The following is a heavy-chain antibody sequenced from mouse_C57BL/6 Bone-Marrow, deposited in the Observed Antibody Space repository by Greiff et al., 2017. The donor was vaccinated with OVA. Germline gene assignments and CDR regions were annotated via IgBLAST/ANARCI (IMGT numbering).Heavy chain of an antibody. CDR2: IRSKSSDYAT. V-gene: IGHV10-3*01. D-gene: IGHD1-1*01. CDR1: GFTFNTSA. Sequence: EVHLVESGGGLVQPKGSLKLSCAASGFTFNTSAMHWVRQAPGKGLEWVARIRSKSSDYATYYAVSVKDRVTISRDDSQSMLYLQMNNLKTEDTAMDYCVRGYGEAWCAYWGQGTLVTVAA. J-gene: IGHJ3*01. CDR3: VRGYGEAWCAY.